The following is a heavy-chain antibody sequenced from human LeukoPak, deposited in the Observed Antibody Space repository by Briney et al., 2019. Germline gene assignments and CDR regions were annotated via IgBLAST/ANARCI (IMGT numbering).Heavy chain of an antibody. CDR1: GYTFTSYG. CDR2: ISAYNGNT. V-gene: IGHV1-18*01. D-gene: IGHD3-22*01. Sequence: ASVKVSCKASGYTFTSYGISWVRQAPGQGLEWMGWISAYNGNTNYAQKLQGRVTMTTDTSTSTAYMELRSLRSDDTAVYYCARTAGTAQDYYDSSGYLDYWGQGTLVTVSS. J-gene: IGHJ4*02. CDR3: ARTAGTAQDYYDSSGYLDY.